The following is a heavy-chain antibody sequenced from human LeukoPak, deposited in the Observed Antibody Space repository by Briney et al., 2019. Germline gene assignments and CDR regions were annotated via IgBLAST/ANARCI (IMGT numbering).Heavy chain of an antibody. J-gene: IGHJ4*02. CDR2: INPSSDST. CDR1: GYTFTTYY. Sequence: ASVKASCKASGYTFTTYYIHWVRQAPGQGLEWMGMINPSSDSTSYAQKFQGRVTMTRDTSTTTVYMELSSLISDDTAVYFCARGRSQLWFFNYWGQGTLVTVSS. CDR3: ARGRSQLWFFNY. D-gene: IGHD3-10*01. V-gene: IGHV1-46*01.